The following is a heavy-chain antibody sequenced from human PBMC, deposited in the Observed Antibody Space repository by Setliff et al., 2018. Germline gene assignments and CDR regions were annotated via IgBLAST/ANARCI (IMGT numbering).Heavy chain of an antibody. D-gene: IGHD1-1*01. J-gene: IGHJ4*02. V-gene: IGHV1-2*02. CDR1: GYTFTGYY. Sequence: ASVKVSCKASGYTFTGYYMHWVRQAPGQGLEWMGWINPNSGGTNYAQKFQGRVTMTRDTSISTAYMELSRLRSDDTAVYYCARDLGGIWKTYFDYWGQGTLVTVSS. CDR3: ARDLGGIWKTYFDY. CDR2: INPNSGGT.